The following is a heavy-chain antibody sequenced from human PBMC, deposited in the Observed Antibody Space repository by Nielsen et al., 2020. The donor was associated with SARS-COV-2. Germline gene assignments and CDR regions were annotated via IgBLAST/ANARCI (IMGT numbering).Heavy chain of an antibody. CDR3: AREGYYYDSSGYYYSGYFDY. J-gene: IGHJ4*02. Sequence: GESLKISCAASGFTFSSYGMHWVRQAPGKGLEWVAVIWYDGSNKYYADSVKGRFTISRDNAKNSLYLQMNSLRAEDTAVYYCAREGYYYDSSGYYYSGYFDYWGQGTLVTVSS. D-gene: IGHD3-22*01. CDR1: GFTFSSYG. V-gene: IGHV3-33*01. CDR2: IWYDGSNK.